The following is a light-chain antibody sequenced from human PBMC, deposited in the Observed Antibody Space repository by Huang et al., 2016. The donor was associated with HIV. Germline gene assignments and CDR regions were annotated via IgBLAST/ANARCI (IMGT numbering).Light chain of an antibody. V-gene: IGKV3-20*01. CDR2: GAS. Sequence: EIVLTQSPGTLSLSPGERAILSCRASQSVSSSFVAWYQQKPGQAPKLIMYGASSRATGIPDRFSGSGSGTDFTLTISRVEPEDFAVYYCQQYGSSLLTFGPGTKVDIK. CDR3: QQYGSSLLT. J-gene: IGKJ3*01. CDR1: QSVSSSF.